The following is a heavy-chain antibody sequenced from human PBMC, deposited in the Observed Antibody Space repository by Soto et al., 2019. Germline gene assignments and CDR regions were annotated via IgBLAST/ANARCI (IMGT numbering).Heavy chain of an antibody. J-gene: IGHJ4*02. Sequence: QITLKESGPTLVKPTQTLTLTCTFSGFSLSTSGVGVGWIRQPPGKALEWLALIYWDDDKRYSPSLKSRLTITKDTPQTQVVLPMTNMDPVDTATYYCAHRLPTAMEFDYWGQGTLVTVSS. V-gene: IGHV2-5*02. CDR3: AHRLPTAMEFDY. CDR2: IYWDDDK. D-gene: IGHD5-18*01. CDR1: GFSLSTSGVG.